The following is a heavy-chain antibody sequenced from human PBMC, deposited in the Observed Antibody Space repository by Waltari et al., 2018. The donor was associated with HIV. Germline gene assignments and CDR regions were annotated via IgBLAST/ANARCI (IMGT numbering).Heavy chain of an antibody. J-gene: IGHJ5*02. Sequence: QVQLVQSGAEVRKTGASVKVSCKTSDYTFTASFLHWVRQAPGRGLEWMGWINPNSGGTNYAQKFKDRVTMTRDTSISTAYMELSRLRSDDTAVYYCARDFKGAVTIFGVVHNWFDPWGQGTLVTVSS. D-gene: IGHD3-3*01. CDR1: DYTFTASF. CDR3: ARDFKGAVTIFGVVHNWFDP. CDR2: INPNSGGT. V-gene: IGHV1-2*02.